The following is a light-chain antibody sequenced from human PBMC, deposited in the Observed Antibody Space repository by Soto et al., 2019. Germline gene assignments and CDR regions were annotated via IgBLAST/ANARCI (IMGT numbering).Light chain of an antibody. CDR2: AAS. V-gene: IGKV1-9*01. Sequence: IRLTQSPSSLSASVGDRVTITCRASQGIRNYLAWYQQKPGKAPKLLIYAASTLQSGVPSRFSGSGSGTYFALTISSLQTEAFATYFCQQINTYPRTFGPGTKVDFK. CDR1: QGIRNY. J-gene: IGKJ3*01. CDR3: QQINTYPRT.